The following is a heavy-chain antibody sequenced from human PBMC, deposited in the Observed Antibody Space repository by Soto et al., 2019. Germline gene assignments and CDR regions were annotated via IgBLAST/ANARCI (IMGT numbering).Heavy chain of an antibody. CDR3: ASRYYYDSSGFYYGGPYYFDY. D-gene: IGHD3-22*01. Sequence: SETLSLTCTVSAASITNSSYYWGWIRQPPGKGLEWIGTIYYRGTTYYKASLKSRVTISVDTSKNQFSLKLSSVTAADTAVYYCASRYYYDSSGFYYGGPYYFDYWGQGTLVTVSS. CDR1: AASITNSSYY. J-gene: IGHJ4*02. V-gene: IGHV4-39*01. CDR2: IYYRGTT.